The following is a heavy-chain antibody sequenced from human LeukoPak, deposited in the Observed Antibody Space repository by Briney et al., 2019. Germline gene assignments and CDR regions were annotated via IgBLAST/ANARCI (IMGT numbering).Heavy chain of an antibody. J-gene: IGHJ6*02. Sequence: SETLSLTCTVSGGSISSGDYYWSWIRQPPGKGLEWIGYIYYSGSTYYNPSLKSRVTISIDTSKNQFSLKLSSVTAADTAVYHCARHSPEDYYYYGMDVWGQGTTVTVSS. CDR1: GGSISSGDYY. CDR2: IYYSGST. CDR3: ARHSPEDYYYYGMDV. V-gene: IGHV4-30-4*01. D-gene: IGHD2-21*01.